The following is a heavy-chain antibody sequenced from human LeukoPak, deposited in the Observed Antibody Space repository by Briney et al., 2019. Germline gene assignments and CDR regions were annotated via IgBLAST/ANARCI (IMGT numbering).Heavy chain of an antibody. CDR3: ARSYCSSTSCYVKYGMDV. CDR1: GGTFSSYA. D-gene: IGHD2-2*01. Sequence: SCKASGGTFSSYAMHWVRQAPGKGLEYVSAISSNGGSTYYANSVKGRFTISRDNSKNTLYLQMGSLRAEDMAVYYCARSYCSSTSCYVKYGMDVWGQGTTVTVSS. J-gene: IGHJ6*02. CDR2: ISSNGGST. V-gene: IGHV3-64*01.